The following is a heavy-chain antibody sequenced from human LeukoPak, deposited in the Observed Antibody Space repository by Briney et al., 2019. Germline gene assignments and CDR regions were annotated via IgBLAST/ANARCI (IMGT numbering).Heavy chain of an antibody. CDR2: INHSGST. Sequence: SETLSLTCAVYGGSFGGYYWSWIRQPPGKGLEWIGEINHSGSTNYNPSLKSRVTISVDTSKNQFSLKLSSVTAADTAVYYCAGTGGYSYGEDYWGQGTLVTVSS. V-gene: IGHV4-34*01. J-gene: IGHJ4*02. CDR3: AGTGGYSYGEDY. D-gene: IGHD5-18*01. CDR1: GGSFGGYY.